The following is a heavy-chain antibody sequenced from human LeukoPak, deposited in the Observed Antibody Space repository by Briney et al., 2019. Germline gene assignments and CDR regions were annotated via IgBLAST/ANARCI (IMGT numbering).Heavy chain of an antibody. V-gene: IGHV4-4*07. J-gene: IGHJ5*02. D-gene: IGHD2-2*02. CDR3: ARGYCSSTSCYINWFDP. CDR2: IYTSGST. Sequence: SETLSLTCTVSGGSMNNYYWSWIRQPAGKGLEWIGRIYTSGSTNYNPSLKSRVTMSLDTSKNRFSLKLSSVTAADTAVYYCARGYCSSTSCYINWFDPWGQGTLVTVSS. CDR1: GGSMNNYY.